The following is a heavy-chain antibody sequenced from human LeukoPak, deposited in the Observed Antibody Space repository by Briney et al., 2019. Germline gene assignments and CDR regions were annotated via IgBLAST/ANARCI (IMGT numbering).Heavy chain of an antibody. CDR3: ARVDGGEVAQARYYYYGMDV. CDR1: GFTFSSYG. D-gene: IGHD4-17*01. J-gene: IGHJ6*02. Sequence: PGRSLRLSCAASGFTFSSYGMHWVRQAPGKGLEWVAVIWYDGSNKYYADSVKGRFTISRDNSKNTLYLQMNSLRAEDTAVYYCARVDGGEVAQARYYYYGMDVWGQGTTVTVSS. V-gene: IGHV3-33*01. CDR2: IWYDGSNK.